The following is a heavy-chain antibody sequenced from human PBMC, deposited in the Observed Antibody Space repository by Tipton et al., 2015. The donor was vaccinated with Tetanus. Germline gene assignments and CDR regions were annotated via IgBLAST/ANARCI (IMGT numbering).Heavy chain of an antibody. V-gene: IGHV4-34*01. CDR3: ARGPLRFFDH. J-gene: IGHJ1*01. CDR1: GGSFNGYY. Sequence: LRLSCVVYGGSFNGYYWNWIRQSPGKGLEWIGEIHQTGTTNYNPSLKSRVSISLDMAKNQFSLRLTPVTAADTAMYYCARGPLRFFDHWGQGTLVTVSS. CDR2: IHQTGTT.